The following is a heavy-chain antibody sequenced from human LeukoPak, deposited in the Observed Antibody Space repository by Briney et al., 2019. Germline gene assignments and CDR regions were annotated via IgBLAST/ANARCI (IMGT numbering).Heavy chain of an antibody. Sequence: PGRSLRLSCTASGFNFGDYAMNWVRQAPGKGLEWVGLIRSEPYGETAEYAASVKGRFTISRDDSKNIAYLQMNSLKTEDTAVYHCTRGRPEPRDGHNTWWFDPWGQGTLVTVSS. V-gene: IGHV3-49*04. CDR2: IRSEPYGETA. CDR3: TRGRPEPRDGHNTWWFDP. CDR1: GFNFGDYA. J-gene: IGHJ5*02. D-gene: IGHD5-24*01.